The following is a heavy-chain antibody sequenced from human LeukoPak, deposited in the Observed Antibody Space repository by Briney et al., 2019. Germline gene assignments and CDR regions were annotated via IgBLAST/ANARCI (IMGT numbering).Heavy chain of an antibody. CDR1: GFTFSSYW. CDR3: ARGAAAGTVFDY. J-gene: IGHJ4*02. CDR2: IKQDGSEK. Sequence: GRSLRLCCAASGFTFSSYWMSWGRQAPGKGLEWVVNIKQDGSEKYYVDSVKGRFTISRDNAKNSLYLQMNSLRAEDTAVYYCARGAAAGTVFDYWGQGTLVTVSS. D-gene: IGHD6-13*01. V-gene: IGHV3-7*03.